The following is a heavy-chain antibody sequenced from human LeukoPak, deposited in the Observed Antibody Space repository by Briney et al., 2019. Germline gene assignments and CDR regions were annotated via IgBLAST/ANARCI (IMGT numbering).Heavy chain of an antibody. J-gene: IGHJ4*02. CDR2: INFGGET. V-gene: IGHV3-13*01. CDR1: GITFSNYD. Sequence: GGSLRLSCAASGITFSNYDMHWVRQAAGKGLEWVSVINFGGETSYSGSVKGRFTISRDNAKTSVYLQMNSLRVEDTAVYYCARKIRGKGFDYWGQGTLVTVSS. CDR3: ARKIRGKGFDY. D-gene: IGHD3-16*01.